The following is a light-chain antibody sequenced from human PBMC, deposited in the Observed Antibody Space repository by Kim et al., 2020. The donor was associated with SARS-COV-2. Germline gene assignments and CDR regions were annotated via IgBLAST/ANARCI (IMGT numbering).Light chain of an antibody. J-gene: IGKJ4*01. CDR2: GAS. CDR1: QIVSGN. CDR3: QQYTNWPLT. V-gene: IGKV3-15*01. Sequence: VSPGERATLSCRASQIVSGNLAWYQQKPGQAPRLLIYGASTRATDVPARLSGSGSGTEFTLTISSLQSEDFAVYYCQQYTNWPLTFGGGTKVEIK.